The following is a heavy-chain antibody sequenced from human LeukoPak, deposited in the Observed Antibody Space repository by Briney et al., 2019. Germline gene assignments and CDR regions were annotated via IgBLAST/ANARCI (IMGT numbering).Heavy chain of an antibody. V-gene: IGHV4-59*01. Sequence: SETLSLTCTVSGGSISSYYWSWLRQPPGKGLEYIGYTHYSGSTNYNPSLKSRVTISLDTSGNQFSLRLSSVTAADTAVYYCAREGKYSGSYYGYWGQGTLVTVSS. CDR2: THYSGST. CDR3: AREGKYSGSYYGY. J-gene: IGHJ4*02. D-gene: IGHD1-26*01. CDR1: GGSISSYY.